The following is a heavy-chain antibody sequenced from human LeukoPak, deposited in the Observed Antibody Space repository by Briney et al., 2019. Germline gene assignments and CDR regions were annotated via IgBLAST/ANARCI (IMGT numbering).Heavy chain of an antibody. V-gene: IGHV3-30*04. J-gene: IGHJ4*02. CDR3: ARGSSGWPLDY. D-gene: IGHD6-19*01. Sequence: GGSLRLSCAASGFTFSTYAMHWVRQAPGKGLEWVAVISKDGINKYYGGSVKGRFTISRDNSKNTLYLQMNSLRAEDTAVYYCARGSSGWPLDYWGQGTLVTVSS. CDR2: ISKDGINK. CDR1: GFTFSTYA.